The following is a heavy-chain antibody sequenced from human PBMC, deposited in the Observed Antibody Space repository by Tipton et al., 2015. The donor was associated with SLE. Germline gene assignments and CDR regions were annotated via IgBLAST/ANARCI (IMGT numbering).Heavy chain of an antibody. CDR3: ARHRGYYYDSSGYRDAFDI. CDR2: IYQSGGT. Sequence: TLSLTCTVSGGSISSGGYSWSWIRQPPGKGLEWIGYIYQSGGTVYNPSLKSRVTISVDTSKNQFSLKLSSVTAADTAVYYCARHRGYYYDSSGYRDAFDIWGQGTMVTVSS. V-gene: IGHV4-30-2*01. J-gene: IGHJ3*02. D-gene: IGHD3-22*01. CDR1: GGSISSGGYS.